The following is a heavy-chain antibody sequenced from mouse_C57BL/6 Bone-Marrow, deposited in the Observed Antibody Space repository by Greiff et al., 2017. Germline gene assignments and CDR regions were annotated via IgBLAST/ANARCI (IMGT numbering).Heavy chain of an antibody. CDR1: GYTFTSYW. CDR3: ARGGGLRFDY. Sequence: QVQLQQPGAELVMPGASVKLSCKASGYTFTSYWMHWVKQRPGQGLEWIGEIDPSDSYTNYNQKFKGKTTLTVDQSASTAYMQLSSLTSEDSAVYNWARGGGLRFDYWGQGTTLTVSS. CDR2: IDPSDSYT. V-gene: IGHV1-69*01. D-gene: IGHD2-4*01. J-gene: IGHJ2*01.